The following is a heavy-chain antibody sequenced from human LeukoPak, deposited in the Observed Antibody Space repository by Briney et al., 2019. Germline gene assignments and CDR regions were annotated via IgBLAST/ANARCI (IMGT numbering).Heavy chain of an antibody. Sequence: SETLSLTCAVYGGSFSGYYWSWIRQPPGKGLEWIGEINHSGSTNYNPSLKSRVTISVDTSKNQFSLKLSSVTAADTAVYYCARVGYDILTGYSSNYYYYYYMDVWGKGTTVTISS. CDR1: GGSFSGYY. V-gene: IGHV4-34*01. D-gene: IGHD3-9*01. J-gene: IGHJ6*03. CDR2: INHSGST. CDR3: ARVGYDILTGYSSNYYYYYYMDV.